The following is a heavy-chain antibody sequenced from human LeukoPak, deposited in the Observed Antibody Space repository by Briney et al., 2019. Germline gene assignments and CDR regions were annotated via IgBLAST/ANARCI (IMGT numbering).Heavy chain of an antibody. Sequence: GGSLRLSCAASGFTFSSYSMNWVRQAPGKGLEWVSSISSSSSYIYYADSVKGRFAISRDNAKNSLYLQMNSLRAEDTAVYYCAREKGGATGYWGQGTLVTVSS. V-gene: IGHV3-21*01. J-gene: IGHJ4*02. CDR1: GFTFSSYS. CDR3: AREKGGATGY. D-gene: IGHD1-26*01. CDR2: ISSSSSYI.